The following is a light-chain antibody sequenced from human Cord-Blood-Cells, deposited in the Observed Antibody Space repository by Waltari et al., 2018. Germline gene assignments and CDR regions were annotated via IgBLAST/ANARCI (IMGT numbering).Light chain of an antibody. CDR1: QDIDDD. CDR3: LQHDNFPYT. CDR2: EGT. V-gene: IGKV5-2*01. Sequence: ETTLTQPPPSMSPTPGDKVNISFKASQDIDDDMNWYQQKQGEAAIVIIQEGTTRVPGISPRFSGSGYGTDFALTINNIESEDAAYYFCLQHDNFPYTFGQGTKLEIK. J-gene: IGKJ2*01.